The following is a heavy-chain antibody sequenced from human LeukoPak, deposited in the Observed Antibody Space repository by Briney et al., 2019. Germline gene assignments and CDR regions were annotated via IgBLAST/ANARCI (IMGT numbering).Heavy chain of an antibody. J-gene: IGHJ4*03. V-gene: IGHV3-7*01. CDR2: IKQDGNEI. CDR1: GFMFGEYS. Sequence: GGSLRLSCADSGFMFGEYSISWVRQAPGKGLEWVANIKQDGNEINYVDSVKGRFTISRDNAKTSLYLQMNSLRAEDTALYYCAREIVRRGSGTDNKSYFDSWGQGTLVTVSS. CDR3: AREIVRRGSGTDNKSYFDS. D-gene: IGHD3-10*01.